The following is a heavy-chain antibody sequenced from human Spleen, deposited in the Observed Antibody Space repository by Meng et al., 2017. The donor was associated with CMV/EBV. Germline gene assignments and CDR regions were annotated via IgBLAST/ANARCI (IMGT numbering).Heavy chain of an antibody. V-gene: IGHV1-69*15. CDR2: IIPLFETT. J-gene: IGHJ4*02. D-gene: IGHD3-10*01. CDR3: ARDFDYGSGGYTEVRGFDS. Sequence: QVRLVQSGAEMKKLGSSVKVSCKASGGTFHNYGISWVRQAPGQGLEWMGRIIPLFETTDYAQKFRGRVTITADESTTTAYMELSSLRSDDTAVYYCARDFDYGSGGYTEVRGFDSWGQGSLVTASS. CDR1: GGTFHNYG.